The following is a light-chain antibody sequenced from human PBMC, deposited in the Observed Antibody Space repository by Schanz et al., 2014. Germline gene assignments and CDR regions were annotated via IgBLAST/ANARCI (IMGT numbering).Light chain of an antibody. Sequence: EIVLTQSPGTLSLSQGERATLSCRASQSVSSSYLAWYQQKPGQAPSLLIYGASSRATGIPDRFSGSGSWGDYTLTISSLQPEDSAVYYCQQRYSWPLTFGGGTKVEI. J-gene: IGKJ4*01. CDR3: QQRYSWPLT. CDR1: QSVSSSY. CDR2: GAS. V-gene: IGKV3D-20*02.